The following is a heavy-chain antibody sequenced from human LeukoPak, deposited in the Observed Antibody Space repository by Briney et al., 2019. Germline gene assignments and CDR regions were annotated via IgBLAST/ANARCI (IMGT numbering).Heavy chain of an antibody. CDR3: ARDGSLPDY. J-gene: IGHJ4*02. V-gene: IGHV3-74*01. Sequence: GGSLRLSCAASGFTFSSYWMHWVRQAPGKGLVWVSRINGDGSGAIYADSVKGRFTISRDNAKNTLYLQMNSLRAEDAAVYYCARDGSLPDYWGQGTLVTVSS. CDR1: GFTFSSYW. CDR2: INGDGSGA. D-gene: IGHD2-15*01.